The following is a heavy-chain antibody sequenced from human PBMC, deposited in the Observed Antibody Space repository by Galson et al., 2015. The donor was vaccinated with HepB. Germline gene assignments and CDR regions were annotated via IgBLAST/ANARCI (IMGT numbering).Heavy chain of an antibody. CDR2: IKSKTDGGTT. D-gene: IGHD6-13*01. CDR3: TTDRVPIAAAGPIDY. V-gene: IGHV3-15*01. J-gene: IGHJ4*02. CDR1: GFTFSHAW. Sequence: SLRLSCAASGFTFSHAWMSWVRQAPGKGLEWVGRIKSKTDGGTTDYAAPVKGRFTISRDDSKTTLYLQMNSLKTEDTAVYYCTTDRVPIAAAGPIDYWGQGTMVTVSS.